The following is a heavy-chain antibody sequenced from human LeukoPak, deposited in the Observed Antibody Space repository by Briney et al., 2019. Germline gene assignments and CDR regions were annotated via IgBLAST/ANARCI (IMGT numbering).Heavy chain of an antibody. V-gene: IGHV3-7*01. Sequence: PGGSLRLSCAASGFTFSSYWMSWVRQAPGKGLEWVANIKQDGSEKYYVDSVKGRFTISRDNSKNTLYLQMNSLRAEDTAVYYCAREVSYEGANFDYWGQGTLVTVSS. CDR3: AREVSYEGANFDY. CDR1: GFTFSSYW. CDR2: IKQDGSEK. J-gene: IGHJ4*02. D-gene: IGHD5-18*01.